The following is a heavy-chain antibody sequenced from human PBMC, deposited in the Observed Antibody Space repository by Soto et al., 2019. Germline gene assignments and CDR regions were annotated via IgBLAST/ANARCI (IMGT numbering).Heavy chain of an antibody. CDR2: ISPSGDSP. CDR1: GFPFSRYG. Sequence: GGSLRLSCAVSGFPFSRYGMSWVRQAPGKGLEWVSRISPSGDSPAYADFVEGRFTVSRDNSKNTLSLLMNSLRADDTAVYYCTVRGHFSVYGVPTTLDSWGQGTPVTVSS. V-gene: IGHV3-23*01. J-gene: IGHJ4*02. D-gene: IGHD3-3*02. CDR3: TVRGHFSVYGVPTTLDS.